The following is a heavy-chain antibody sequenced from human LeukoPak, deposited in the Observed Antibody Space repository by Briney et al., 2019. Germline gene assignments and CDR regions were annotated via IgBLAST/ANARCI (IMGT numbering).Heavy chain of an antibody. V-gene: IGHV4-30-2*01. J-gene: IGHJ4*02. Sequence: SETLSLTCAVSGGSISSGGYSWSWIRQPPGKGLEWIGYIYHSGSTYYNPSLKSRVTISVDRSKNQFSLKLNSVTAADTAVYYCARGSGSYYIQPFDYWGQGTLVTVSS. D-gene: IGHD3-10*01. CDR2: IYHSGST. CDR3: ARGSGSYYIQPFDY. CDR1: GGSISSGGYS.